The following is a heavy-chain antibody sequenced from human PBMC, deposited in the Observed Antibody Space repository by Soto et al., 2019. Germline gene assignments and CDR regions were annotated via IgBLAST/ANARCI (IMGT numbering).Heavy chain of an antibody. D-gene: IGHD3-16*01. CDR3: ARGRDYDYDYYYYVMDG. CDR1: GGTFSSYA. J-gene: IGHJ6*02. Sequence: ASVKVSCKASGGTFSSYAISWVRQAPGQGLEWMGGIIPIFGTANYAQKFQGRVTITADESTSTAYMELSSLRSEDTAVYYCARGRDYDYDYYYYVMDGWGQGTTVTVSS. V-gene: IGHV1-69*13. CDR2: IIPIFGTA.